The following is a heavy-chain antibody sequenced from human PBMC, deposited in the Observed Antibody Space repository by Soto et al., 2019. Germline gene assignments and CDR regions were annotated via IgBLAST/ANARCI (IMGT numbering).Heavy chain of an antibody. CDR3: ARVGSITGTTIKAPADY. Sequence: ASVKVSCKASGGTFSSYAISWVRQAPGQGLEWMGGIIPIFGTANYAQKFQGRVTITADESTSTAYMELSSLRSEDTAVYYCARVGSITGTTIKAPADYWGQGTLVTVSS. CDR2: IIPIFGTA. V-gene: IGHV1-69*13. J-gene: IGHJ4*02. D-gene: IGHD1-7*01. CDR1: GGTFSSYA.